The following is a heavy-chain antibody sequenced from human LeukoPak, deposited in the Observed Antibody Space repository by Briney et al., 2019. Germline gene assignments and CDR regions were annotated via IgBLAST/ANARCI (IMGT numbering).Heavy chain of an antibody. D-gene: IGHD3-22*01. Sequence: SETLSLTCTVSGGSISSYYWSWIRQPPGKGLEWIGYIYYSGSTYYNPPLKSRVTISVDTSKNQFSLKLSSVTAADTAVYYCARASGYNMIDPWGQGTLVTVSS. CDR1: GGSISSYY. CDR3: ARASGYNMIDP. J-gene: IGHJ5*02. V-gene: IGHV4-59*08. CDR2: IYYSGST.